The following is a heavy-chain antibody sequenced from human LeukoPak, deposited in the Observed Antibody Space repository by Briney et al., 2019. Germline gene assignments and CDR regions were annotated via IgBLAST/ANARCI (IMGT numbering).Heavy chain of an antibody. Sequence: PSETLSLTCTVSGGSISSYYWSWIRQPAGKGLEWIGRIYTSGSTNYNPSLKSRVTISVDTSKNQFSLKLSSVTAADTAVYYCARHRWRHDYGDHRVLHYYYYGMDVWGQGTTVTVSS. D-gene: IGHD4-17*01. J-gene: IGHJ6*02. CDR1: GGSISSYY. CDR2: IYTSGST. CDR3: ARHRWRHDYGDHRVLHYYYYGMDV. V-gene: IGHV4-4*07.